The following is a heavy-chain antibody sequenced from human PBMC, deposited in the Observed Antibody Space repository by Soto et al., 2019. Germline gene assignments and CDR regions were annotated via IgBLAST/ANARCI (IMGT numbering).Heavy chain of an antibody. Sequence: GVSLRLSCAASGFTFSSYSMNWVRQAPGKGLEWVSSISSSSSYIYYADSVKGRFTISRDNAKNSLYLQMNSLRAEDTAVYYCAREITLSTYYYDSSGYIDYWGQGNLVTVSS. CDR1: GFTFSSYS. D-gene: IGHD3-22*01. J-gene: IGHJ4*02. CDR2: ISSSSSYI. V-gene: IGHV3-21*01. CDR3: AREITLSTYYYDSSGYIDY.